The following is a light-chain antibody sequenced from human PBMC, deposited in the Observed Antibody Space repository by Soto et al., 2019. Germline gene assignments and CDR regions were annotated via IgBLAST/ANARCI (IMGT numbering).Light chain of an antibody. V-gene: IGKV3-15*01. CDR1: QSVRSN. J-gene: IGKJ5*01. CDR2: GAS. CDR3: QQRSNWPPGIT. Sequence: EIVLTQSPATLSVSPGERATLSCRASQSVRSNLAWYQQKPGQAPRLFIFGASTRATNISARFTGSGSGTEFTLTISSLEPEDFAVYYCQQRSNWPPGITFGQGTRLEIK.